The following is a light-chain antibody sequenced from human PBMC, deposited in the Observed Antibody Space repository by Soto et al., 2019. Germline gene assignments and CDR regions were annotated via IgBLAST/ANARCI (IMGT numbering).Light chain of an antibody. J-gene: IGKJ4*01. CDR1: QRVDNY. CDR3: QQRTIWPPLT. CDR2: DAS. V-gene: IGKV3-11*01. Sequence: EIVLTQSPATLSLSPGERATLSCRASQRVDNYLAWYQQRPGQGPRLLIYDASTRATGIPARFSGSGSGTDFTLTISSREPEYFAVNYCQQRTIWPPLTFGGGTKVEI.